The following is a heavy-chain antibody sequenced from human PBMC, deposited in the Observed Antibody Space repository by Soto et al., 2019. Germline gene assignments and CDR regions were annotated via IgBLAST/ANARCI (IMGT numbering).Heavy chain of an antibody. CDR1: GFTFSDHY. D-gene: IGHD6-19*01. V-gene: IGHV3-72*01. Sequence: EVQLVESGGGLVQPEGSLRLSCAASGFTFSDHYMHWVRQAPGKGLEWVGRIKNKANSYTTEYAAAVKGRFIISRNDSKNSVFLQMNRLKSVDTAGDYGTRVRLGSSGSADYWGRGILVTVSS. CDR2: IKNKANSYTT. CDR3: TRVRLGSSGSADY. J-gene: IGHJ4*02.